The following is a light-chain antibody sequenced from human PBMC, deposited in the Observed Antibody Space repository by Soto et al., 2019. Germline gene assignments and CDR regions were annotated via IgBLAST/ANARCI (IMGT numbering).Light chain of an antibody. V-gene: IGKV3-11*01. CDR3: QQRSNWPPSFT. J-gene: IGKJ3*01. CDR1: QSVSSY. Sequence: EIVFTQSPATLSLSPGERATLSCRASQSVSSYLAWYQQKPGQAPRLLIYDASNRATGIPARFSGSGSGTDFTLTISSLEPEDFAVYYCQQRSNWPPSFTLGPGTKVDIK. CDR2: DAS.